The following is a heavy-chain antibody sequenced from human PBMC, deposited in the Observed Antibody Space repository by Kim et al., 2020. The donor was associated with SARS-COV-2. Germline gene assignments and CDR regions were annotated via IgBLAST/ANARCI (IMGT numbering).Heavy chain of an antibody. Sequence: QGRVTITRDTSASTAYMELSSLRSEDTAVYYCARVLLSPLWAAAEGGMDVWGQGTTVTVSS. D-gene: IGHD6-13*01. CDR3: ARVLLSPLWAAAEGGMDV. V-gene: IGHV1-3*01. J-gene: IGHJ6*02.